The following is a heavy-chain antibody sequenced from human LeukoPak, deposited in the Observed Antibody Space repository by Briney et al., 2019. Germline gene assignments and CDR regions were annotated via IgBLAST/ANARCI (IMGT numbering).Heavy chain of an antibody. J-gene: IGHJ5*02. CDR3: ARHVDGRSWFDP. V-gene: IGHV4-39*01. CDR1: GGSVSSSSYY. Sequence: SETLSLTCSVFGGSVSSSSYYWGWIRQPPGKGLEWIGSIYYSGSTYYNPSLKSRVTISIDTSKNQFSLKLSSVTAADTAVYYCARHVDGRSWFDPWGQGTLVTVSS. CDR2: IYYSGST. D-gene: IGHD5-12*01.